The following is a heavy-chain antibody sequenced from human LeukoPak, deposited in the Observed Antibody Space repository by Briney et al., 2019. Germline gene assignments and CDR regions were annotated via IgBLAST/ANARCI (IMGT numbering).Heavy chain of an antibody. J-gene: IGHJ1*01. D-gene: IGHD4-23*01. CDR2: IYHSGST. V-gene: IGHV4-4*02. CDR1: GGSISSSNW. Sequence: PSGTLSLTCAVSGGSISSSNWWTGVRPPPGKGLEWIGEIYHSGSTNYNPSLKSRVTISVDKSKNQFSLKLNSVTAADTAVYYCMRGGGNSELAYWGQGPLAPVSS. CDR3: MRGGGNSELAY.